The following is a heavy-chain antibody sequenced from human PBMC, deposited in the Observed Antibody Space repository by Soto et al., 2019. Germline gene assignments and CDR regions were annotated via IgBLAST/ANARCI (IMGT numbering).Heavy chain of an antibody. CDR3: ARVGLGVSDY. J-gene: IGHJ4*01. D-gene: IGHD6-19*01. CDR1: GGIFSNFA. Sequence: AVKVACKASGGIFSNFAFTWMRQAPGQGLEWMGGLIPTLGTPHYAQKFLGRVTITADESTRTVYMEMSSLTVEDTAVYYRARVGLGVSDYWG. CDR2: LIPTLGTP. V-gene: IGHV1-69*13.